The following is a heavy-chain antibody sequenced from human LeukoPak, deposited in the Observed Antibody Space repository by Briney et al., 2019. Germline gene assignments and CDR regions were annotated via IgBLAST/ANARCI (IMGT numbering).Heavy chain of an antibody. V-gene: IGHV3-30*03. CDR1: GFTFSTYG. CDR2: ISFDGSNK. Sequence: PGRSLRLSCAASGFTFSTYGMHWVRQAPGKGQEWVAAISFDGSNKYYADSVKGRFTISRDNSKNTLYLQMNSLRAEDTAVYYCARAARYYDSSGQGAGFDYWGQGTLVTVSS. J-gene: IGHJ4*02. CDR3: ARAARYYDSSGQGAGFDY. D-gene: IGHD3-22*01.